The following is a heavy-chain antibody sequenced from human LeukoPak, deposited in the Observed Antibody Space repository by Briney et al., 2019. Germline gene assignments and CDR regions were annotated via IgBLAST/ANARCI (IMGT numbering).Heavy chain of an antibody. Sequence: GGSLRLSCVASGFSFSHHAMTWVRQAPGQGLEWVSAIGGSGGGIFCADSVKGRFTISRDNSKNTLYLQMNSLRAEDTAVYYCAKNAGYSYGPLDYWGQGTLVTVSS. D-gene: IGHD5-18*01. CDR3: AKNAGYSYGPLDY. CDR2: IGGSGGGI. J-gene: IGHJ4*02. CDR1: GFSFSHHA. V-gene: IGHV3-23*01.